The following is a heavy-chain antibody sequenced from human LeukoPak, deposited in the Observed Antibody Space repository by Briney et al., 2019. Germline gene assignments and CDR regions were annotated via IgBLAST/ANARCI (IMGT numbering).Heavy chain of an antibody. CDR2: IYYSGST. Sequence: PSETLSLTCTVSGGSISSSSYYWGWIRQPPGKGLEWIGSIYYSGSTYYNPSLKSRVTISVDTSKDQFSLKLSSVTAADTAVYYCARDGEREMATTEGDFDYWGQGTLVTVS. J-gene: IGHJ4*02. CDR3: ARDGEREMATTEGDFDY. V-gene: IGHV4-39*07. D-gene: IGHD5-24*01. CDR1: GGSISSSSYY.